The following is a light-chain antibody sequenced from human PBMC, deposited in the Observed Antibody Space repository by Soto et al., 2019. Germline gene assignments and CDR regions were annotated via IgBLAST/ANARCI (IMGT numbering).Light chain of an antibody. CDR1: QSVSSY. V-gene: IGKV3-11*01. CDR2: DAS. CDR3: QQRSNWPPIT. Sequence: EIVLTHSPVTLSMFPGEGATLSASASQSVSSYLAWYQQKPGQAPRLLIYDASNRATGIPARFSGGGSGTDFTLTIDNLEPEDFAIYYCQQRSNWPPITFGQGTRLEIK. J-gene: IGKJ5*01.